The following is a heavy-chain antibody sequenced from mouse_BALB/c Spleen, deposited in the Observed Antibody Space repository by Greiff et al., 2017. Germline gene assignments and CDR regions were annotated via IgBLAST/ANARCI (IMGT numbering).Heavy chain of an antibody. CDR1: GYTFTDYE. J-gene: IGHJ1*01. CDR3: TPYYYGSSYWWYFDV. Sequence: QVQLKESGAELVRPGASVTLSCKASGYTFTDYEMHWVKQTPVHGLEWIGAIDPETGGTAYNQKFKGKATLTADKSSSTAYMELRSLTSEDSAVYYCTPYYYGSSYWWYFDVWGAGTTVTVSS. D-gene: IGHD1-1*01. CDR2: IDPETGGT. V-gene: IGHV1-15*01.